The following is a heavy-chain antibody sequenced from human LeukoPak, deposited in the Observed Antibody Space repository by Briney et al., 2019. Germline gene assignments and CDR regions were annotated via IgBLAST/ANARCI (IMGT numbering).Heavy chain of an antibody. V-gene: IGHV3-21*01. J-gene: IGHJ4*02. CDR3: AKDQPRAYFDY. CDR2: ISSSTTYI. D-gene: IGHD2-2*01. Sequence: GGSLSLSCAASGFTLSLYSMNWVRQAPGKGLEWVSSISSSTTYIYYADSVKGRFTISRDNSKNTMYLQMNSLRAEDTAVYYCAKDQPRAYFDYWGQGTLVTVSS. CDR1: GFTLSLYS.